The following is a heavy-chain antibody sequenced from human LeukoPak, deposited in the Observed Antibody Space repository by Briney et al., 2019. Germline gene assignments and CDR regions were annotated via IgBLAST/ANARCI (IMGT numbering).Heavy chain of an antibody. CDR1: GGSISSGSYY. D-gene: IGHD1-20*01. V-gene: IGHV4-61*02. J-gene: IGHJ4*02. CDR2: IYTSGST. CDR3: ARDRRLTGTTIIPFDY. Sequence: SETLSLTCTVSGGSISSGSYYRSWIRQPAGKGLEWIGRIYTSGSTNYNPSLKSRVTISVDTSKNQFSLKLSSVTAADTAVYYCARDRRLTGTTIIPFDYWGQGTLVTVSS.